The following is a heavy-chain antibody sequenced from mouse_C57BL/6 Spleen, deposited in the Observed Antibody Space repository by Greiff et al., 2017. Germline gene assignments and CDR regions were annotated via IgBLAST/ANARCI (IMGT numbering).Heavy chain of an antibody. D-gene: IGHD4-1*01. CDR2: INPSNGGT. V-gene: IGHV1-53*01. J-gene: IGHJ1*03. CDR1: GYTFTSYW. CDR3: ARLLTGYWYFDV. Sequence: QVQLKQPGTELVKPGASVKLSCKASGYTFTSYWMHWVKQRPGQGLEWIGNINPSNGGTNYNEKFKSKATLTVDKSSSTAYMQLSSLTSEDSAVYYCARLLTGYWYFDVWGTGTTVTVSS.